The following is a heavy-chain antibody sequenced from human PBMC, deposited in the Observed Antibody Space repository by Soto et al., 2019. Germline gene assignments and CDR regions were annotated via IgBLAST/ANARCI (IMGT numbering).Heavy chain of an antibody. CDR1: RYTFTSCG. CDR3: ARDGPSYSSSPGDWFDP. CDR2: ISAYNGNT. D-gene: IGHD6-6*01. J-gene: IGHJ5*02. Sequence: APVEVSCKASRYTFTSCGISCVRQDPETGLEWMGWISAYNGNTNYAQKLQGRVTMTTDTSTSTAYMELRSLRSDDTAVYYCARDGPSYSSSPGDWFDPWGQRTLVTVSS. V-gene: IGHV1-18*01.